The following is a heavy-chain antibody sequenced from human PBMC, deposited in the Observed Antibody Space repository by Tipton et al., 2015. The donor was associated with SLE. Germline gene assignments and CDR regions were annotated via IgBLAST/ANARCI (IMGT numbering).Heavy chain of an antibody. Sequence: QLVQSGAEVKKPGESLRISWEGSGYSFTNYWSAWVRQMPGKGLEWMGIIYPGDSDTRYSPSFQGQVTISADKSISAAYLQWSSLKASDTAVYYCARMDGSLGPFDYWVQGTLVTVSA. V-gene: IGHV5-51*03. D-gene: IGHD5-24*01. CDR1: GYSFTNYW. CDR2: IYPGDSDT. J-gene: IGHJ4*02. CDR3: ARMDGSLGPFDY.